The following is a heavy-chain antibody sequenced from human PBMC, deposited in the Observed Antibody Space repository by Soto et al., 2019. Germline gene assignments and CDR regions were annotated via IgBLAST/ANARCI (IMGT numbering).Heavy chain of an antibody. V-gene: IGHV3-23*01. Sequence: GSLRLSCASSGFTFSGYAMSRVRQAPGKRLEWVSTISGSGGGPYYADPMKGRFPISRDNSKNTLYLQMYSLRVEDTAVYYCVRELDHWCQGTLVTVST. CDR3: VRELDH. CDR2: ISGSGGGP. CDR1: GFTFSGYA. J-gene: IGHJ4*02.